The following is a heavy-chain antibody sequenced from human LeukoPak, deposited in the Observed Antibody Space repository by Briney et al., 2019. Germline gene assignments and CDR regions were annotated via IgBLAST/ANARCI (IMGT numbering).Heavy chain of an antibody. CDR1: GGSISSYY. CDR2: IYYNGST. V-gene: IGHV4-59*01. CDR3: ARAAYGGYREYYYYGMDV. D-gene: IGHD5-12*01. Sequence: SETLSLTCTVSGGSISSYYWSWIRQPPGKGLEWIGYIYYNGSTNYNPSLKSRVTISVDTSKNQFSLKLSSVTAADTAVYYCARAAYGGYREYYYYGMDVWGQGTTVTVSS. J-gene: IGHJ6*02.